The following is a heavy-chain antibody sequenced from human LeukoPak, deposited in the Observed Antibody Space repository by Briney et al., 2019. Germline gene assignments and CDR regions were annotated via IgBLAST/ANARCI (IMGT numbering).Heavy chain of an antibody. J-gene: IGHJ4*02. D-gene: IGHD2-2*01. Sequence: ASVKVSCKASGYTFTSYGITWVRQAPGQGLEWMGWISAYNGNTNYAQKLQGRVTMTTDTSTSTAYLDLRSLRSDDTAVYYCARAEQYQLLLHWGQGTLVTVSS. CDR2: ISAYNGNT. CDR1: GYTFTSYG. V-gene: IGHV1-18*01. CDR3: ARAEQYQLLLH.